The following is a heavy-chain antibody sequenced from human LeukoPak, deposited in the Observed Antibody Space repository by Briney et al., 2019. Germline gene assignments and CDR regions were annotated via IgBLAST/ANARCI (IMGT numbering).Heavy chain of an antibody. D-gene: IGHD3-3*01. V-gene: IGHV4-39*07. CDR2: IYYSGST. CDR1: GGSISSSSYY. Sequence: SETLSLTCTVSGGSISSSSYYWGWIRQPPGKGLEWIGSIYYSGSTYYNPSLKSRVTISVDTSKNQFSLKLSSVTAADTAVYYCARGTIFGVVIPAFDIWGQGTMVTVSS. CDR3: ARGTIFGVVIPAFDI. J-gene: IGHJ3*02.